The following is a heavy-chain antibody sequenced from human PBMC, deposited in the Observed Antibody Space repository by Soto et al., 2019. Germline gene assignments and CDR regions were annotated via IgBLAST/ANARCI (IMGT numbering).Heavy chain of an antibody. J-gene: IGHJ4*02. V-gene: IGHV2-5*02. D-gene: IGHD1-1*01. CDR3: AHKESTYMYNFDI. CDR1: SFSFTTSAVG. CDR2: IYWDDVK. Sequence: QITLKESGPALVRPTQTLTLTCTFSSFSFTTSAVGVGWIRQPPGKALEWLGLIYWDDVKRYSPSLKSRLTITKDTSKNQVVLTMTNMDPVDTAIYYCAHKESTYMYNFDIWGQGSLVTLSS.